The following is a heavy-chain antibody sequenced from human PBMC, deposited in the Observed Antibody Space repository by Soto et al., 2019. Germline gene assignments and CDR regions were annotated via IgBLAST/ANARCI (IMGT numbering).Heavy chain of an antibody. CDR1: GFTFSSYW. D-gene: IGHD3-22*01. J-gene: IGHJ4*02. V-gene: IGHV3-74*01. CDR3: AREWFHSPGH. Sequence: EVQLVESVGGLVQPGGSLSLSCAASGFTFSSYWMHWVRQAPGEGLVWVAHINTDGSSTTYADSVKGRFTVSRDNAKNTLFLQMNSLRAEDTAIYYCAREWFHSPGHWGQGNLVTVSS. CDR2: INTDGSST.